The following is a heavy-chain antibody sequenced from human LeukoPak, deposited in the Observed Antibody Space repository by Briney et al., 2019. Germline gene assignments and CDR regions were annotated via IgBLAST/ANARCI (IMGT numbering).Heavy chain of an antibody. D-gene: IGHD4-11*01. CDR2: INPNRGGT. CDR1: GYTFTGYY. V-gene: IGHV1-2*06. CDR3: ARQDGYSNYSPFDY. Sequence: ASVKVSCKASGYTFTGYYMHWVRQAPGQGLEWMGRINPNRGGTNYAQKFQDRVTMTRDTSISTAYMDLSNLRSDDTAVYYCARQDGYSNYSPFDYWGQGTLVTVSS. J-gene: IGHJ4*02.